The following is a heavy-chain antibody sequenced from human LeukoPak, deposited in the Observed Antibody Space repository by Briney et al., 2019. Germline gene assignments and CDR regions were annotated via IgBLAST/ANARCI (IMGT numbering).Heavy chain of an antibody. V-gene: IGHV4-4*02. D-gene: IGHD6-19*01. Sequence: PSGTLSLTCAVSGGSISSSNWWSWVRQPPGKGLEWIGEIYHSGSTNYNPSRKSRVTISVDKSKNQFSLKLSSVTAADTAVYYCARDQIAVAGKGFDYWGQGTLVTVSS. CDR2: IYHSGST. CDR3: ARDQIAVAGKGFDY. CDR1: GGSISSSNW. J-gene: IGHJ4*02.